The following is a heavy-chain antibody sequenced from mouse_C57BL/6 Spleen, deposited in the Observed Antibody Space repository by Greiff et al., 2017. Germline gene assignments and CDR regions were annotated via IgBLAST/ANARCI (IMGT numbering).Heavy chain of an antibody. D-gene: IGHD4-1*01. J-gene: IGHJ2*01. CDR2: ISYDGSN. CDR3: ARAPRWDPYYFDY. Sequence: EVKLVESGPGLVKPSQSLSLTCSVTGYSITSGYYWNWIRQFPGNKLEWMGYISYDGSNNYNPSLKNRISITRDTSKNQFFLKLNSVTTEDTATYYCARAPRWDPYYFDYWGQGTTLTVSS. V-gene: IGHV3-6*01. CDR1: GYSITSGYY.